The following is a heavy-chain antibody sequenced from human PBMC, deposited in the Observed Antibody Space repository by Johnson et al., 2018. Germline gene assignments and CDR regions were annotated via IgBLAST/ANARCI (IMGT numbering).Heavy chain of an antibody. D-gene: IGHD7-27*01. CDR3: AKWGFYYYYMDV. CDR2: ISYDGSNK. V-gene: IGHV3-30*18. J-gene: IGHJ6*03. CDR1: GFTFSSYG. Sequence: VQLVESGGGLVKPGGSLRLSCAASGFTFSSYGMHWVRQAPGKGLEWVAVISYDGSNKYYADSVKGRFTISRDNSKNTVYLQMNSLRAEDTAVYYCAKWGFYYYYMDVWGKGTTVTVSS.